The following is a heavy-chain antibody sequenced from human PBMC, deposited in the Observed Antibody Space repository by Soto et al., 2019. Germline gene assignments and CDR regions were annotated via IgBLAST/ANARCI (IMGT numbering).Heavy chain of an antibody. Sequence: PSETLSLTCAVSGGSISSGGYSWSWIRQPPGKGLEWIGYIYHSGSTYYNPSLKSRVTISVDRSKNQFSLKLSSVTAADTAVYYGAREYRSSFNWLDPWGQGNLVTVSS. V-gene: IGHV4-30-2*01. CDR3: AREYRSSFNWLDP. CDR2: IYHSGST. J-gene: IGHJ5*02. D-gene: IGHD6-13*01. CDR1: GGSISSGGYS.